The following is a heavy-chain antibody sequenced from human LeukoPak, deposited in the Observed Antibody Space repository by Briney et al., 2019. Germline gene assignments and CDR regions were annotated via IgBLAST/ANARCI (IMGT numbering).Heavy chain of an antibody. CDR1: GFTCSSYA. D-gene: IGHD4-23*01. V-gene: IGHV3-23*01. J-gene: IGHJ4*02. CDR3: ARDYGGSSPFDY. Sequence: GGSLRLSCAASGFTCSSYAMSWVRQAPGKGLEWVSAISGSGGSTYYADSVKGRFTISRDNSKNTLYLQMNSLRAEDTAVYYCARDYGGSSPFDYWGQGTLVTVSS. CDR2: ISGSGGST.